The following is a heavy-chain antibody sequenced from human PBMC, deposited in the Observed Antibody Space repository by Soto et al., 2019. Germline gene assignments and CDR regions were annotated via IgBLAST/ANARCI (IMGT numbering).Heavy chain of an antibody. V-gene: IGHV1-69*06. CDR1: GGTFSSYA. CDR3: ARDPAHIAAAGTGY. D-gene: IGHD6-13*01. CDR2: IIPIFGTA. J-gene: IGHJ4*02. Sequence: GASVKVSCKASGGTFSSYAISWVRQAPGQGLEWMGGIIPIFGTANYAQKFQGRVTITADKSTSTAYMELSSLRSEDTAVYYCARDPAHIAAAGTGYWGQGTLVTVSS.